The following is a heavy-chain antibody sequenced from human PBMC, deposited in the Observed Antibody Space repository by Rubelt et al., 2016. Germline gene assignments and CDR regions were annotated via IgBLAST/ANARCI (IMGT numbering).Heavy chain of an antibody. Sequence: QVQLVESGGGVVQPGRSLRLSCAASGFTFNSYALHWVRQAPGKGLEWVAVISYDGNNRYYPDSVKGRFTISRDNSRNTLYLQMNSLRPEDTAVYYCARPVGYDFWSGYYYWGQGTLVTVSS. D-gene: IGHD3-3*01. V-gene: IGHV3-30*04. CDR2: ISYDGNNR. CDR3: ARPVGYDFWSGYYY. J-gene: IGHJ4*02. CDR1: GFTFNSYA.